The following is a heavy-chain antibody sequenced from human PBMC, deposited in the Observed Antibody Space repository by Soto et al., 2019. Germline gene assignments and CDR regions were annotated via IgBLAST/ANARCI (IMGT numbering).Heavy chain of an antibody. CDR1: GFSLSTRGVG. D-gene: IGHD3-16*02. Sequence: QITLKESGPTLVKPTQTLTLTCTLSGFSLSTRGVGVGWIRQPPGKALEWLALIYWDDDKRYSPSLKSRLTLXXDXSXXQVVLRMSNMDPVDTATYYCAHSRLRLGELSLLDYWGQGTPVTVSS. CDR3: AHSRLRLGELSLLDY. J-gene: IGHJ4*02. CDR2: IYWDDDK. V-gene: IGHV2-5*02.